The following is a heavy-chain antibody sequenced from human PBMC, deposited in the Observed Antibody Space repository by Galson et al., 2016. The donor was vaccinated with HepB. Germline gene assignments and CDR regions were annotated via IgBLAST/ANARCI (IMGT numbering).Heavy chain of an antibody. CDR2: INDSGST. V-gene: IGHV4-34*01. CDR3: ARGLTIFGLGHYYYYGMDV. D-gene: IGHD3-3*01. J-gene: IGHJ6*02. Sequence: ETLSLTCAVFGGSFSGSYWSWIRQPPGRGLEWIGEINDSGSTDYNPSLKSRATISVDSSKNQFSLRLSSVTAADTAVYYCARGLTIFGLGHYYYYGMDVWGQGTMVTVSS. CDR1: GGSFSGSY.